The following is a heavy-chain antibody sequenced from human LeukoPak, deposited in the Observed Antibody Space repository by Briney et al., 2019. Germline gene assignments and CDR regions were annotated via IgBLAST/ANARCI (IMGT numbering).Heavy chain of an antibody. CDR2: MNPNSGNT. J-gene: IGHJ6*03. CDR1: GYTFTSYD. D-gene: IGHD2-2*01. Sequence: ASVKVSCKASGYTFTSYDINWVRQAAGQGREWMGWMNPNSGNTGYAQKFQGRVTMTRNSSIGTAYMELSSLRSEDTAVYYCARGSAYCSSTSCWLLSIYYMDVWGKGTTLTISS. CDR3: ARGSAYCSSTSCWLLSIYYMDV. V-gene: IGHV1-8*01.